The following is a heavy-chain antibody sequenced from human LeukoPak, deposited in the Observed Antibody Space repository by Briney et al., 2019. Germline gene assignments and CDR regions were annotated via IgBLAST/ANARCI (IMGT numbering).Heavy chain of an antibody. Sequence: PGGSLRLSCAAPGLIFNHHAMHWVRQAPGKGLEWVAVIWSDKSNRFYADSVRGRFTISRDDSRKTVYLQMKRMAAEDTAIYYCAKDAQRGFDYSNSLENWGQGALVTVAS. CDR2: IWSDKSNR. CDR1: GLIFNHHA. V-gene: IGHV3-33*06. D-gene: IGHD4-11*01. J-gene: IGHJ4*02. CDR3: AKDAQRGFDYSNSLEN.